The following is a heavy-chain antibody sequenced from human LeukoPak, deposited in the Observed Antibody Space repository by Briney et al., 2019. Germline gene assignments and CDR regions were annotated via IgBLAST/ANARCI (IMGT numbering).Heavy chain of an antibody. D-gene: IGHD1-1*01. CDR3: ARDPGRGVWNGLDV. Sequence: GGSLRLSCAASGFPFGSYGMHWVRQAPGRGLEWVAVIWHDGSNQYYGDSVKGRFTVSRDSSEITLYLQMNSLRAEDTAVYYCARDPGRGVWNGLDVWGQGTTVTVSS. J-gene: IGHJ6*02. CDR1: GFPFGSYG. CDR2: IWHDGSNQ. V-gene: IGHV3-33*01.